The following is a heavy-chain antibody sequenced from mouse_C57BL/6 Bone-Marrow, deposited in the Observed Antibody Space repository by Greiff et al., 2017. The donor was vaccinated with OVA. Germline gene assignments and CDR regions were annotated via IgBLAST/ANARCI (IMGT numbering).Heavy chain of an antibody. CDR3: ARWRSGRYAMDY. CDR2: IDPSDSYT. Sequence: QVQLQQPGAELVMPGASVKLSCKASGYTFTSYWMHWVKQRPGQGLEWIGEIDPSDSYTNYNQKFKGKSTLTVDKSYSTAYMQRSSLTSEDSAVYYGARWRSGRYAMDYWGQGTSVTVSS. J-gene: IGHJ4*01. CDR1: GYTFTSYW. V-gene: IGHV1-69*01. D-gene: IGHD3-1*01.